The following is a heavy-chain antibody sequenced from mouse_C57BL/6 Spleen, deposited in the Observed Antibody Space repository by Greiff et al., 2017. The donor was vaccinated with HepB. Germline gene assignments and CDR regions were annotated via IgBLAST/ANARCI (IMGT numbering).Heavy chain of an antibody. V-gene: IGHV2-6-1*01. CDR1: GFSLTSYG. D-gene: IGHD1-1*01. Sequence: QVHVKQSGPGLVAPSQSLSITCTVSGFSLTSYGVHWVRQPPGKGLEWLVVIWSDGSTTYNSALKSRLSISKDNSKSQVFLKMNSLQTDDTAMYYCARQNYYGSSYLYAMDYWGQGTSVTVSS. J-gene: IGHJ4*01. CDR3: ARQNYYGSSYLYAMDY. CDR2: IWSDGST.